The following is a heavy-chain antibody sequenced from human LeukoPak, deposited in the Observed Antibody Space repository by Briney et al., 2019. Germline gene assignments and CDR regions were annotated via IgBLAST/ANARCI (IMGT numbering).Heavy chain of an antibody. V-gene: IGHV3-21*01. CDR1: RFTFTNYS. D-gene: IGHD6-19*01. J-gene: IGHJ4*02. CDR3: ARGGEDSGFDY. CDR2: ISSLSNYI. Sequence: GGSLRLSCAASRFTFTNYSMNWVRQAPGKGLEWVSSISSLSNYIYYADSVKGRFTISRDNAKNSLYLQMNSLRAEDTALYYCARGGEDSGFDYWGQGTLVTVSS.